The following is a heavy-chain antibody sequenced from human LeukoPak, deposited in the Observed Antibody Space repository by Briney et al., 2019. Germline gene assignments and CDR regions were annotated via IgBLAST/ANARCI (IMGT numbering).Heavy chain of an antibody. V-gene: IGHV1-2*02. J-gene: IGHJ4*02. CDR2: INPNRGGT. CDR3: ARRQIDCSTTSCYVDY. D-gene: IGHD2-2*01. CDR1: GYTFTDYY. Sequence: ASVSVSCTASGYTFTDYYINGIRQAPGQGLECVGWINPNRGGTSYAQNFQGRVTMTRDTPITTAYMELSSLSSDDTAVYYCARRQIDCSTTSCYVDYWGQGTLVTVSS.